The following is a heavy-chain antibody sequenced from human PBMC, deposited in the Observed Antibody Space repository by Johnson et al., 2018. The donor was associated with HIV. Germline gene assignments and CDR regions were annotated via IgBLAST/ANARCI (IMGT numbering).Heavy chain of an antibody. CDR3: AKERVTWSSRGDAFDI. CDR2: IGTAGDT. J-gene: IGHJ3*02. D-gene: IGHD5-18*01. CDR1: GFTVSSNY. Sequence: VQLVESGGGVVQPGGSLRLSCAASGFTVSSNYMSWVRQAPGKGLEWVSVIGTAGDTYYPGSVKGRFTISRENAKNSLYLQMNSLRAGDTAVYYCAKERVTWSSRGDAFDIWGQGTMVTVSS. V-gene: IGHV3-13*01.